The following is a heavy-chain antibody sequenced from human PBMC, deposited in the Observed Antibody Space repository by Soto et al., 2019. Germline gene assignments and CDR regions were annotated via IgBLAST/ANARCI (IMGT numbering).Heavy chain of an antibody. CDR2: IYYTGST. Sequence: PSETLSLTCTVSGGSFSSGDYYWSWVRQPPGKGLEWIGYIYYTGSTFNNPSLKSRVSISMDTSKTQFSLKLSSVTAADTAVYYCARIHFGDEPSYYYYGMDVWGQGTTVIVSS. D-gene: IGHD4-17*01. J-gene: IGHJ6*02. CDR1: GGSFSSGDYY. CDR3: ARIHFGDEPSYYYYGMDV. V-gene: IGHV4-30-4*01.